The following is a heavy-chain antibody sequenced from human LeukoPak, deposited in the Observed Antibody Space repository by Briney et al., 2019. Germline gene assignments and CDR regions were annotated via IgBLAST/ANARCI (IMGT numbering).Heavy chain of an antibody. CDR3: ARDQTPFY. CDR2: IRYDGSNK. Sequence: TGGSLRLSCAASGFTFSSYGMHWVRQAPGKGLEWVAFIRYDGSNKYYVDSVKGRFTISRDNAKSSMWLQMNSLRAEDTAVYYCARDQTPFYWGQGSLVTVSS. J-gene: IGHJ4*02. CDR1: GFTFSSYG. D-gene: IGHD2-15*01. V-gene: IGHV3-30*02.